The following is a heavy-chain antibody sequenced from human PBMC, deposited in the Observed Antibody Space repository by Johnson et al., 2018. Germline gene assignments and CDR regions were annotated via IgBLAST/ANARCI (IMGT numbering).Heavy chain of an antibody. CDR1: GFTVSGYY. Sequence: VQLVQSGGGLVQPGGSLRLSCAASGFTVSGYYMSWVRQAPGKGLEWVSVIYSGNTPYYADSVKGRFTISRDNSKNTVYLQMNNVRADDTAVYYCARPYYGGAFDIWGQGTMVTVSS. CDR2: IYSGNTP. V-gene: IGHV3-66*02. J-gene: IGHJ3*02. D-gene: IGHD3-3*01. CDR3: ARPYYGGAFDI.